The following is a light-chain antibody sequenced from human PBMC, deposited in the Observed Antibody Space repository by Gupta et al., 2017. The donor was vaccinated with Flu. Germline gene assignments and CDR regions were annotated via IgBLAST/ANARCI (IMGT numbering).Light chain of an antibody. V-gene: IGKV4-1*01. J-gene: IGKJ4*01. CDR2: WAS. Sequence: DIVMTQSPDSLAVSLGEWATINCKSSQSVLSTSNNKNYLVWYQQKPGQPPKLLISWASTRASGVPDRFSGSGSGTDFTLTISSLQSEDVAVYYCQQGYGAPITFGGGTKVEIK. CDR3: QQGYGAPIT. CDR1: QSVLSTSNNKNY.